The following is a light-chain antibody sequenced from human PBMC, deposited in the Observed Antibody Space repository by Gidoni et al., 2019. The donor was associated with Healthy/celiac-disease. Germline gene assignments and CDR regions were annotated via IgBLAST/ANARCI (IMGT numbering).Light chain of an antibody. CDR2: DAS. CDR1: QSVSSY. V-gene: IGKV3-11*01. J-gene: IGKJ4*01. Sequence: EIVLTQSPATLSLSPGERATLPCRASQSVSSYLVWYQQKPGQAPRRLIYDASNRATGIPARFSGSGSGTDFTLTISSLEPEDFAVYYCQQRSNWPTCGGGTKVEIK. CDR3: QQRSNWPT.